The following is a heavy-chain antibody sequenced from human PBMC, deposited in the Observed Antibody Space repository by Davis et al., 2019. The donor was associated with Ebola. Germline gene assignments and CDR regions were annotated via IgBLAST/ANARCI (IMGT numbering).Heavy chain of an antibody. CDR2: INPSGGST. CDR3: ARGVFYDNSGYYGTQNWFDP. D-gene: IGHD3-22*01. V-gene: IGHV1-46*01. Sequence: ASVKVSCKASGYTFTSYYMHWVRQAPGQGLEWMGIINPSGGSTSYAQKFQDRVTMTRDTSTSTVYLELNSLRSEDTAVYYCARGVFYDNSGYYGTQNWFDPWGQGTLVTASS. CDR1: GYTFTSYY. J-gene: IGHJ5*02.